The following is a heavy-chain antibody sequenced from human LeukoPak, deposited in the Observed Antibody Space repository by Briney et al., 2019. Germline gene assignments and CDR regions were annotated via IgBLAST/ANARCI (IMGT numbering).Heavy chain of an antibody. J-gene: IGHJ4*02. CDR2: IYYSGST. D-gene: IGHD5-18*01. CDR3: ARLPPRYGFPDY. Sequence: PSETLSLTCTVSGGSISSSSYYWGWLRQPPGKGLEWIGSIYYSGSTYYNPSLKSRVTRSVDTSKNQFSLKLSSVTAADTAVCYCARLPPRYGFPDYWGQGTLVTVSS. CDR1: GGSISSSSYY. V-gene: IGHV4-39*01.